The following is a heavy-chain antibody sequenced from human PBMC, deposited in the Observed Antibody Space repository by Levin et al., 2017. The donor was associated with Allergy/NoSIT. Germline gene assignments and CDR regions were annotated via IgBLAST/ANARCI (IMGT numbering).Heavy chain of an antibody. CDR1: GLTVSSNY. CDR2: IYSGGNT. D-gene: IGHD6-13*01. J-gene: IGHJ4*02. Sequence: GGSLRLSCAASGLTVSSNYMTWVRQAPGRGLELVSAIYSGGNTFNADSVKGRFTISRDNSKNTLYLQMNSLRVEDTAVYYCASRPGAAAGPLDSWGQGTLVTVSS. V-gene: IGHV3-66*01. CDR3: ASRPGAAAGPLDS.